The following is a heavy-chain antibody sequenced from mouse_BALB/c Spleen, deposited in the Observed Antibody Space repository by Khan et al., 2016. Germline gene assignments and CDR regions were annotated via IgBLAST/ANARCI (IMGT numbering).Heavy chain of an antibody. J-gene: IGHJ2*01. Sequence: EVELVESGPGLVKPSQSLSLTCTVTGYSITSDYAWNWIRQFPGNKLEWMGYISYSGSTSYNPSLKSRISITRDTSKNQFFLQLNSVTTEDTATYYCARGHFDYWGQGTTLTVSS. CDR1: GYSITSDYA. CDR2: ISYSGST. V-gene: IGHV3-2*02. CDR3: ARGHFDY.